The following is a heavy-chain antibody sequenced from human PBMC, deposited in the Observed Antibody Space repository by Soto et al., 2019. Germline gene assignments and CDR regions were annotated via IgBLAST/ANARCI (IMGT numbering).Heavy chain of an antibody. Sequence: QVQLVQSAAEVKKPGSSVRVSCKTSGGTFNSYTFSWVRQAPGQGLEWMGRVMPALDTRTYSRKFQGRITITADKITNTVYLELSSLTSEDAALYFCAARSCSSTTCFHPGPYRGQGTLVAVSS. V-gene: IGHV1-69*08. D-gene: IGHD1-26*01. CDR2: VMPALDTR. J-gene: IGHJ4*02. CDR1: GGTFNSYT. CDR3: AARSCSSTTCFHPGPY.